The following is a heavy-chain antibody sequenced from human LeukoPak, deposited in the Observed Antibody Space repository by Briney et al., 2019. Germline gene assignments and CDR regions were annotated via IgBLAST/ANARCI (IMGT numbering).Heavy chain of an antibody. Sequence: SETLSLTCTVSGGSISSYYWSWIRQPPGKGLEWIGRIYASGSTNYNPSLKSRISTSVDTSKNQFSLKLSSVTAADTAVYYCARGSSSNWNILDYWGQGTLVTVSS. CDR1: GGSISSYY. CDR3: ARGSSSNWNILDY. J-gene: IGHJ4*02. D-gene: IGHD6-13*01. V-gene: IGHV4-4*07. CDR2: IYASGST.